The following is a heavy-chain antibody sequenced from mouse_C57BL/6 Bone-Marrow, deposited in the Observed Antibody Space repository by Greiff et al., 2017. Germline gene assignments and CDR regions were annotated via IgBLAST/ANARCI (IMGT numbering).Heavy chain of an antibody. J-gene: IGHJ2*01. V-gene: IGHV3-8*01. CDR3: ARYRRNSSGPFDY. CDR2: ISYSGST. Sequence: EVQRVESGPGLAKPSQTLSLTCSVTGYSITSDYWNWIRKFPGNKLEYMGYISYSGSTYYNPSLKSRISITRDTSKNQYYLQLNSVTTEDTATYYCARYRRNSSGPFDYWGQGTTRTVSS. D-gene: IGHD3-2*02. CDR1: GYSITSDY.